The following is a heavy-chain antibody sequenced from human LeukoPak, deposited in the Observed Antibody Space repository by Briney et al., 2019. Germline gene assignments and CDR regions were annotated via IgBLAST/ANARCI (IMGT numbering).Heavy chain of an antibody. CDR3: ARGGYCSSTSCRRWFDP. Sequence: SVKVSCKASGGTFSSYAISWVRQAPGQGLEWMGGIIPIFGTANYAQKFQGRVTITADESTSTAYMELSSLRSEDTAVYYCARGGYCSSTSCRRWFDPWGQGTLVTVSP. J-gene: IGHJ5*02. CDR2: IIPIFGTA. CDR1: GGTFSSYA. D-gene: IGHD2-2*01. V-gene: IGHV1-69*13.